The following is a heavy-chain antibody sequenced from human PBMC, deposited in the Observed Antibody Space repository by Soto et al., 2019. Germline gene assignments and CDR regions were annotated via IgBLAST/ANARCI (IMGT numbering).Heavy chain of an antibody. D-gene: IGHD2-15*01. CDR1: GFTFSSYW. CDR2: INSDGSST. Sequence: PGGSLRLSCAASGFTFSSYWMHWVRQAPGKGLVWVSRINSDGSSTSYADSVKGRFTISRDNAKNTLYLQMNSLRAEDTAMYYYGRDIVPRYHMAVGAKGTSVPVSS. CDR3: GRDIVPRYHMAV. J-gene: IGHJ6*03. V-gene: IGHV3-74*01.